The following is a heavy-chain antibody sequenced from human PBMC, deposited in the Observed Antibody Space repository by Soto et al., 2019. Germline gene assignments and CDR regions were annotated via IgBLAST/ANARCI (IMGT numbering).Heavy chain of an antibody. J-gene: IGHJ4*02. D-gene: IGHD3-16*01. CDR3: GRDCFASYYPERVGFFGGGGFDY. CDR2: ISYDGSKK. CDR1: GFTFSSYA. V-gene: IGHV3-30-3*01. Sequence: QVQLVESGGGVVQPGRSLRLSCAASGFTFSSYAMHWVRQAPGKGLEWVAVISYDGSKKYYADSVKGRFTISRDNSKKAGALQKKSEGGGEPAVVFWGRDCFASYYPERVGFFGGGGFDYWGQGTLVTVSS.